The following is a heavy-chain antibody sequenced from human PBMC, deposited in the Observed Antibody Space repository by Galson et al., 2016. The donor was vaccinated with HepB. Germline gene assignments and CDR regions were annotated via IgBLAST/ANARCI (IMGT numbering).Heavy chain of an antibody. J-gene: IGHJ4*02. CDR1: GFIFSVYN. D-gene: IGHD3-16*01. CDR2: ITSSSDTM. Sequence: SLRLSCAAFGFIFSVYNMNWARQAPGEGLEWIAWITSSSDTMYYADSVKGRFTISRDNAKNSLYLEMNSLRDEDTAVYYCARDDYFRLGYWGQGTLVTVSS. CDR3: ARDDYFRLGY. V-gene: IGHV3-48*02.